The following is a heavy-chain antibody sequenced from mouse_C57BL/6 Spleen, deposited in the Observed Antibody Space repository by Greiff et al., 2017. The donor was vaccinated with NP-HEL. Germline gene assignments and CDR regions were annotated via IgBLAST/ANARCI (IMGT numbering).Heavy chain of an antibody. D-gene: IGHD5-1*01. CDR2: IDPETGGT. CDR1: GYTFTDYE. V-gene: IGHV1-15*01. Sequence: VQLQQSGAELVRPGASVTLSCKASGYTFTDYEMHWVKQTPVHGLEWIGAIDPETGGTAYNQKFKGKAILTADKSSSTAYMELRSLTSDDSAVYYCTRGGYGSTSYYFDYWGQGTTLTVSS. CDR3: TRGGYGSTSYYFDY. J-gene: IGHJ2*01.